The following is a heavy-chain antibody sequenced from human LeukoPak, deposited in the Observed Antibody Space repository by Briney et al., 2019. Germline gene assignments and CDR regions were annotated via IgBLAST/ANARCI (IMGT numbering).Heavy chain of an antibody. D-gene: IGHD6-6*01. CDR2: IIPILGIA. J-gene: IGHJ4*02. CDR1: GGTLSSYT. CDR3: VREGYSTSSGPLDY. Sequence: SVKVSCKASGGTLSSYTISWVRQAPGQGLEWMGRIIPILGIANYAQKFQGRVTMTRDTSISTAYMELSSLRSDDTAVYFCVREGYSTSSGPLDYWGQGTLVTVSS. V-gene: IGHV1-69*04.